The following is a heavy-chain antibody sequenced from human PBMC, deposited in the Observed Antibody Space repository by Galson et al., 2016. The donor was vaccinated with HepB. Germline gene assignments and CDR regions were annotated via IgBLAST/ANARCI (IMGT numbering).Heavy chain of an antibody. CDR2: ISSSGNTI. CDR3: AKDHGGYSGFDY. Sequence: SLRLSCAASGFTFSDYYMSWIRQAPGKGLEWVSYISSSGNTIYYADSVKGRFTISRDNAKNSPYLQMNSLRTEDTALYYCAKDHGGYSGFDYWGQGTLVTVSS. CDR1: GFTFSDYY. V-gene: IGHV3-11*01. D-gene: IGHD4-23*01. J-gene: IGHJ4*02.